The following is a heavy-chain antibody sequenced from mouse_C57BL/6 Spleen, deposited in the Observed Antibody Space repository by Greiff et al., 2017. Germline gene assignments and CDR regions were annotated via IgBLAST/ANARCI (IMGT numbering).Heavy chain of an antibody. CDR1: GYTFTSYW. CDR3: ARFYFYDYDVGWFAY. D-gene: IGHD2-4*01. V-gene: IGHV1-7*01. CDR2: INPSSGYT. Sequence: VQLQQSGAELAKPGASVKLSCKASGYTFTSYWMHWVNQRPGQGLEWIGYINPSSGYTKYNQKFKDKATLTADKSSSTAYMQLSSLKYEDSAVYYCARFYFYDYDVGWFAYWGQGTLVTVSA. J-gene: IGHJ3*01.